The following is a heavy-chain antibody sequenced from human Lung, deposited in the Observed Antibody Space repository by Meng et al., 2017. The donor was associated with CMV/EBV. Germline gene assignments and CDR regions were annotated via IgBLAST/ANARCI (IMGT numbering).Heavy chain of an antibody. CDR2: IGSPGDT. J-gene: IGHJ3*02. V-gene: IGHV3-23*01. Sequence: SXAAAGFTFSVHAMSWVRQAPGKGLKWVSTIGSPGDTFYADSVRGRFTISRDNSKNTLYLQMNSLRAEDTAVYYCAKDDTSGNGVYDAFDIWGQGXMVTVSS. CDR3: AKDDTSGNGVYDAFDI. D-gene: IGHD2-8*01. CDR1: GFTFSVHA.